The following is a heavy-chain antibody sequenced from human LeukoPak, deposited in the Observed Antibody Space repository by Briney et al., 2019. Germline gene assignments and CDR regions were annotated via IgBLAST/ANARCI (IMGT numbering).Heavy chain of an antibody. J-gene: IGHJ4*02. V-gene: IGHV3-30*02. Sequence: GGSLRLSCAASGFTFSSYGMHWVRQAPGKGLEWVAVIWYDGSNKYYADSVKGRFTISRDNSKNTLYLQMNSLRAEDTAVYYCAKEFNFFRGVIISTDYWGQGTLVTVSS. D-gene: IGHD3-10*01. CDR3: AKEFNFFRGVIISTDY. CDR1: GFTFSSYG. CDR2: IWYDGSNK.